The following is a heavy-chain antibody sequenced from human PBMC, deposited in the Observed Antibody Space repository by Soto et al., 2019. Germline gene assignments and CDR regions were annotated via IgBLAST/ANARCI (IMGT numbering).Heavy chain of an antibody. CDR2: IWYDGSNK. CDR1: GFTFSSYG. V-gene: IGHV3-33*01. J-gene: IGHJ6*02. CDR3: AREAGRVVVVAAGGGMDV. D-gene: IGHD2-15*01. Sequence: PGGSLRLSCAASGFTFSSYGMHWVRQAPGKGLEWVAVIWYDGSNKYYADSVKGRFTISRDNSKNTLYLQMNSLRAEDTAVYYGAREAGRVVVVAAGGGMDVWAQGTTVTVSS.